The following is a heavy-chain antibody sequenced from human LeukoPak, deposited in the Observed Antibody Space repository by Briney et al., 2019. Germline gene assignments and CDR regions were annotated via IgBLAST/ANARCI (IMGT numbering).Heavy chain of an antibody. CDR2: IYYNGDT. Sequence: SETLSLTCTVSGASISSVCFYWGWIRQPPGKGLEWIGTIYYNGDTFYNPSLKSRVTSSVDTSARQFSLRLSSVTAADTAVYYCVVILYRHYHLFDCWGQGTLVTVSS. CDR1: GASISSVCFY. CDR3: VVILYRHYHLFDC. V-gene: IGHV4-39*01. D-gene: IGHD3-16*02. J-gene: IGHJ5*01.